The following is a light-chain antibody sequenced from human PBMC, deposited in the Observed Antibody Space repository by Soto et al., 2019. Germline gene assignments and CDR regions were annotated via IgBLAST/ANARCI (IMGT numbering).Light chain of an antibody. CDR3: AAWGDSLNAFYV. CDR1: SSNIGSNT. V-gene: IGLV1-44*01. Sequence: QSVLTQPPSASATPGQRVTISCSGSSSNIGSNTVSWYQQLPGTAPKLLMYSNNQRPSGVPDRFSGSKSGTSASLAISGLQSEDEADYYCAAWGDSLNAFYVFGTGTKV. J-gene: IGLJ1*01. CDR2: SNN.